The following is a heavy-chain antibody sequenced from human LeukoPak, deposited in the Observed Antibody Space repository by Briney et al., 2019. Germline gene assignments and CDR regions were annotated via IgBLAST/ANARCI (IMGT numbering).Heavy chain of an antibody. CDR3: ARRAGAYSHPYDC. CDR2: IYSDNT. V-gene: IGHV3-53*01. D-gene: IGHD4/OR15-4a*01. CDR1: GFTVSSNS. J-gene: IGHJ4*02. Sequence: PGGSLRLSCTVSGFTVSSNSMSWVRQAPGKGLEWVSFIYSDNTHYSDSVKGRFTISRDNSKSTLYLQMNSLRAEDTAVYYCARRAGAYSHPYDCWGQGTLVTVSS.